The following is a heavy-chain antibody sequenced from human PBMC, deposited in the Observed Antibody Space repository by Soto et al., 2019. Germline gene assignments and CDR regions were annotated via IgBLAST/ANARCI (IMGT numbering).Heavy chain of an antibody. CDR2: MNPDGSEQ. V-gene: IGHV3-7*04. CDR1: GFTFSDYW. D-gene: IGHD2-21*01. Sequence: EVHLVESGGALVQPGGSLSLSCAASGFTFSDYWMTWVRQTPGKGLEGVANMNPDGSEQYYLDSVKGRFTISRDNAKNSLYLQMNTLRGEDTAVYYCTRDLNHDCGPWGQGTQVIVSS. J-gene: IGHJ5*02. CDR3: TRDLNHDCGP.